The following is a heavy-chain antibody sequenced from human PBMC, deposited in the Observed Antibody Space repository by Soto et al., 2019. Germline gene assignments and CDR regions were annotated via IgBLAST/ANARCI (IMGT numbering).Heavy chain of an antibody. CDR3: ARADRTLVTSYSLDV. J-gene: IGHJ6*02. Sequence: SGPLSLTGAVYGGSFSGYYWTWIRQRPGKGLEWIGEINHSGTINFNPSLKSRLTISLDTSKKHFSLKLSSVTDADTAAYYCARADRTLVTSYSLDVWGQGTTVT. CDR1: GGSFSGYY. CDR2: INHSGTI. V-gene: IGHV4-34*01. D-gene: IGHD2-21*02.